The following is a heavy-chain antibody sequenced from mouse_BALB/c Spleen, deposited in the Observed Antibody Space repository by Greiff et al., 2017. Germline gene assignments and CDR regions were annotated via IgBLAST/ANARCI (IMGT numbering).Heavy chain of an antibody. D-gene: IGHD2-4*01. J-gene: IGHJ3*01. V-gene: IGHV14-3*02. CDR2: IDPANGNT. Sequence: VQLQQSGAELVKPGASVKLSCTASGFNFKDTYMHWVKQRPEQGLEWIGRIDPANGNTKYDPKFQGKATITADTSSNTAYLQLSSLTSEDTAVYYCAYYDYDEFAYWGQGTLVTVSA. CDR1: GFNFKDTY. CDR3: AYYDYDEFAY.